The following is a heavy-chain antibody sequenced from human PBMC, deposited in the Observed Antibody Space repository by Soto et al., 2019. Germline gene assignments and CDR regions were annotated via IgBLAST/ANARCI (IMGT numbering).Heavy chain of an antibody. V-gene: IGHV3-33*01. CDR3: ARPLVAPVAGPYYYGMDV. CDR2: IWYDGNTK. J-gene: IGHJ6*02. D-gene: IGHD6-19*01. CDR1: GFTVNSYG. Sequence: PGGSLRLSCTASGFTVNSYGFNWVRQAPGKGLEWVAVIWYDGNTKYYADSVKGRFTISRDNLRSTVYLQMNSLTAEDTAVYYCARPLVAPVAGPYYYGMDVWGQGTTVTVSS.